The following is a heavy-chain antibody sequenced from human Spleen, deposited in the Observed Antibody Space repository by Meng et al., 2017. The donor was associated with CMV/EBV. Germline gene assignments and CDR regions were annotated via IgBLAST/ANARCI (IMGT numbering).Heavy chain of an antibody. CDR3: ARGTSTDQAFDY. J-gene: IGHJ4*02. Sequence: ASVKVSCKASGYTFTAHYFHWVRQAPGQGLEWMGGIIPIFGTANYAQKFQGRVTLTRDTSTNTVYMELSGLRSEDTAVYYCARGTSTDQAFDYWGQGTLVTVSS. CDR1: GYTFTAHY. D-gene: IGHD4-17*01. V-gene: IGHV1-46*01. CDR2: IIPIFGTA.